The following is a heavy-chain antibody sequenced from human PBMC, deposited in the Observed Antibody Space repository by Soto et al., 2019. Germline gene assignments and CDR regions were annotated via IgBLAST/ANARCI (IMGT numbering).Heavy chain of an antibody. D-gene: IGHD6-13*01. CDR1: GYTFTGYD. CDR3: ARCRIGSESDSSSWCDAFDI. J-gene: IGHJ3*02. CDR2: INPNSGGT. V-gene: IGHV1-2*04. Sequence: QVQLVQSGAEVTKPGASVKVSCKASGYTFTGYDMHWVRQAPGQGLEWMGWINPNSGGTNYAQKFQGWVTMTRDTSISTAYMELSRLRSHDTAVYYCARCRIGSESDSSSWCDAFDIWCQGTMVTVSS.